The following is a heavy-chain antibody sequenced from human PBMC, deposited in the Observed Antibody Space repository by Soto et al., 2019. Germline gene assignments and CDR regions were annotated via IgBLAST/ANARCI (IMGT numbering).Heavy chain of an antibody. J-gene: IGHJ5*02. CDR3: ARGLYSSSWYFDP. Sequence: GGSLRLSCAASGFTFSSYSMNWVRQAPGKGLEWVSSISSSSSYIYYADSVKGRFTISRDNAKNSLYLQMNSLRAEDTAVYYCARGLYSSSWYFDPWGQGTLVTVHS. CDR1: GFTFSSYS. D-gene: IGHD6-13*01. V-gene: IGHV3-21*01. CDR2: ISSSSSYI.